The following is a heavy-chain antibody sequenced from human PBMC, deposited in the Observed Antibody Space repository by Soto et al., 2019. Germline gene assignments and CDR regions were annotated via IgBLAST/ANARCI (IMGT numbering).Heavy chain of an antibody. D-gene: IGHD2-2*01. CDR1: GFTFSNVW. Sequence: PGGSLRLSCAASGFTFSNVWMSWVRQAPGKGLEWVGRIKSKSDGGTSEYAAPVKGRFTISRDDSKNTLYLQMNSLKTEDTALYYCITDTYDFDYWGQGTLVTVSS. CDR2: IKSKSDGGTS. V-gene: IGHV3-15*01. J-gene: IGHJ4*02. CDR3: ITDTYDFDY.